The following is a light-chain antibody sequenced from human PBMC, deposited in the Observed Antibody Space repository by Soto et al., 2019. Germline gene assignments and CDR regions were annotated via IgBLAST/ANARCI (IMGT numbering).Light chain of an antibody. CDR2: DVS. V-gene: IGKV3-11*01. CDR1: QSVGSD. Sequence: EIVLTQSPGTLSLSPGERATLSCRASQSVGSDLAWYQQKPGQAPRLLIYDVSNRATGIPARFRGSGSGTDFTLTISSLEPEDFAVYYCQQRSNWPITFGQGTRLEI. J-gene: IGKJ5*01. CDR3: QQRSNWPIT.